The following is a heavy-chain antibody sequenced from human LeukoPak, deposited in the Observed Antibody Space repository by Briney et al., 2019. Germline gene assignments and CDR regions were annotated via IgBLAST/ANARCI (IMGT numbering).Heavy chain of an antibody. V-gene: IGHV4-34*01. Sequence: SETLSLTRAVYGGSFSGYYWSWIRQPPGKGLEWIGEINHSGSTNYNPSLKSRVTISVDTSKNQFSLKLSSVTAADTAVYYCARTPYDYVWGSYRPDAFDIWGQGTMVTVSS. D-gene: IGHD3-16*02. CDR1: GGSFSGYY. J-gene: IGHJ3*02. CDR3: ARTPYDYVWGSYRPDAFDI. CDR2: INHSGST.